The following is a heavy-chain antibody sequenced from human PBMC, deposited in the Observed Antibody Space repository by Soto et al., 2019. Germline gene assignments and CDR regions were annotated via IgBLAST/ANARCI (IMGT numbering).Heavy chain of an antibody. V-gene: IGHV3-30*14. CDR1: GFTFSAYT. Sequence: QMQLVESGGGVVQPGRSLRLSCAASGFTFSAYTMHWIRQAPGKGLEWVAVISYDGNSERYTDPVKGRFTVSRDNSKRTLYLQMNRLIPEDTAVYYCARDGYSGRSDGFDIWGQGTMVTVSS. J-gene: IGHJ3*02. CDR3: ARDGYSGRSDGFDI. CDR2: ISYDGNSE. D-gene: IGHD1-26*01.